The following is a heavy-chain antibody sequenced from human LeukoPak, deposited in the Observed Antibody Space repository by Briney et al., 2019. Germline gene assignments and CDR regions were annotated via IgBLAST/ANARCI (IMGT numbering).Heavy chain of an antibody. V-gene: IGHV4-39*07. CDR3: ARPRYCSSTSCYGGLDY. CDR1: GGSISSSSYY. CDR2: INHSGST. J-gene: IGHJ4*02. D-gene: IGHD2-2*01. Sequence: PSETLSLTCTVSGGSISSSSYYWGWIRQPPGKGLEWIGEINHSGSTNYNPSLKSRVAISVDTSKNQFSLKLSSVTAADTAVYYCARPRYCSSTSCYGGLDYWGQGTLVTVSS.